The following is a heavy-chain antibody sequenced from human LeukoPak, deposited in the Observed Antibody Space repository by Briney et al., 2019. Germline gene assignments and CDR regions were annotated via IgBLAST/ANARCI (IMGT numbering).Heavy chain of an antibody. V-gene: IGHV3-33*05. CDR3: ARDSITGDNSLDF. CDR2: IVGDGSKA. Sequence: GGSLRLSCAASGFTFSTYGMQWVRQAPGKGLEWVAVIVGDGSKAHCADSVRGRFTVSSDNSKNTLYLQMNSLRAEDTAVHYCARDSITGDNSLDFWGRGTLVTVSS. CDR1: GFTFSTYG. D-gene: IGHD7-27*01. J-gene: IGHJ4*02.